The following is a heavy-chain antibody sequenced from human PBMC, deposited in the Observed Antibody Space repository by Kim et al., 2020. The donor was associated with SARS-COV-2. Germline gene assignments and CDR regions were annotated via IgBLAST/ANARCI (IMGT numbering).Heavy chain of an antibody. CDR2: ISSSSSYT. J-gene: IGHJ6*02. D-gene: IGHD3-16*02. CDR1: GFTFSDYY. Sequence: GGSLRLSCAASGFTFSDYYMSWIRQAPGKGLEWVSYISSSSSYTNYADSVKGRFTIPRDNAKNSLYLQMNSLRAEDTAVYYCARGGYDYVWGSYRDYYYYYGMDVWGQGTTVTVSS. CDR3: ARGGYDYVWGSYRDYYYYYGMDV. V-gene: IGHV3-11*05.